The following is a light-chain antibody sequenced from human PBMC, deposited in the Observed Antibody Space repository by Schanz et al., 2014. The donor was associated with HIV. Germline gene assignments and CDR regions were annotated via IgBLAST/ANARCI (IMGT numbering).Light chain of an antibody. V-gene: IGKV3-20*01. CDR3: QQYGTPPFT. Sequence: EIVLTQSPGTLSLSPGEGATLSCRASRSVSASNLAWFQKKPGQAPRLLIYGVSKRAAGVPDRFTGSGSGTDFTLAITRLEPEDLAAYYCQQYGTPPFTFGPGTKVEIK. J-gene: IGKJ3*01. CDR1: RSVSASN. CDR2: GVS.